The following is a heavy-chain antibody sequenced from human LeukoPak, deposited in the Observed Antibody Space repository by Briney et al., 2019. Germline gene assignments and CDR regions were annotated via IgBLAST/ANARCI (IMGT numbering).Heavy chain of an antibody. Sequence: GESLKISCKGSGYRFPSYWIGWVRQMPGKGLEWMGIIYPGDSDTRYSPSFQGQVTISADKSISTAYLQWTSLKASDTAMYYCARQGEEVDTSMVEYYFDYWGQGTLVTVSS. CDR3: ARQGEEVDTSMVEYYFDY. CDR2: IYPGDSDT. D-gene: IGHD5-18*01. CDR1: GYRFPSYW. J-gene: IGHJ4*02. V-gene: IGHV5-51*01.